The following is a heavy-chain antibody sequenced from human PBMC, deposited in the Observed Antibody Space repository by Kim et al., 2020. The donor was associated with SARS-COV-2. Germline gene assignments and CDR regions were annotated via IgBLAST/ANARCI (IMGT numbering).Heavy chain of an antibody. V-gene: IGHV1-69*04. Sequence: SVKVSCKASGGTFSSYAISWVRQAPGQGLEWMGRIIPILGIANYAQKFQGRVTITADKSTSTAYMELSSLRSEDTAVYYCARHEQRYSYGPNYYYYGMDVWGQGTTVTVSS. CDR2: IIPILGIA. CDR1: GGTFSSYA. CDR3: ARHEQRYSYGPNYYYYGMDV. J-gene: IGHJ6*02. D-gene: IGHD5-18*01.